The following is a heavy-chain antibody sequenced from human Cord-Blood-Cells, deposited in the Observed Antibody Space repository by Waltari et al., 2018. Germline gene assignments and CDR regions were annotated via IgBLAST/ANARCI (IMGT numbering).Heavy chain of an antibody. CDR1: GFPFRSYA. J-gene: IGHJ6*02. Sequence: EVQPLESGGGLVQPGGSLRLSCAAFGFPFRSYATSRLRQAPGKGLEWVSAIRGSGGSTYYADSVKGRFTISRDNSKNTLYLQMNSLRAEDTAVYYCAKSIVATIGYYGMDVWGQGTTVTVSS. D-gene: IGHD5-12*01. V-gene: IGHV3-23*01. CDR3: AKSIVATIGYYGMDV. CDR2: IRGSGGST.